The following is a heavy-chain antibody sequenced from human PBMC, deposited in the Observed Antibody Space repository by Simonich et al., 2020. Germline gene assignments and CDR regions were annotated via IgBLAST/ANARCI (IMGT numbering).Heavy chain of an antibody. Sequence: QLQLQESGPGLVKPSETLSLTCTVSGGSISSSSYYWGWIRQPPGKGLEWNGSIYYSGRTYYNPSLKRRVTISVDTSKNQFSLKLSSVTAADTAVYYCARWAYSSSYFDYWGQGTLVTVSS. V-gene: IGHV4-39*01. CDR2: IYYSGRT. J-gene: IGHJ4*02. D-gene: IGHD6-6*01. CDR3: ARWAYSSSYFDY. CDR1: GGSISSSSYY.